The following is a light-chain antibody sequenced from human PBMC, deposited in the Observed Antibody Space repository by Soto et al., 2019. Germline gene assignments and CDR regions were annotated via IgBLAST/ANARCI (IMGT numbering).Light chain of an antibody. J-gene: IGLJ1*01. Sequence: QSVLTQPPSVSAAPGQKVTISCSGSSSNIGNNYVSWYQQLPGTAPKPLIYENNKRPSGIPDRFSGSKSGTSATLGITGLQTGDEADYYCGTWDSSLSVLYVFGTGTKVTVL. CDR1: SSNIGNNY. CDR2: ENN. CDR3: GTWDSSLSVLYV. V-gene: IGLV1-51*02.